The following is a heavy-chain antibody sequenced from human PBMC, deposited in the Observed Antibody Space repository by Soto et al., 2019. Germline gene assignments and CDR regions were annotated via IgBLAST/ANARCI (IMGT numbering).Heavy chain of an antibody. D-gene: IGHD6-6*01. CDR3: ASDIAARPDVDY. CDR2: ISESGSTT. J-gene: IGHJ4*02. V-gene: IGHV3-23*01. CDR1: GFTFSKYA. Sequence: PGGSLRLSCAASGFTFSKYAMSWVRQAPGKGLEWVSGISESGSTTYFADSVKGRFTISRDNSKNTLYLQMSSLRAEDTAVYYCASDIAARPDVDYWGQGTLVTVSS.